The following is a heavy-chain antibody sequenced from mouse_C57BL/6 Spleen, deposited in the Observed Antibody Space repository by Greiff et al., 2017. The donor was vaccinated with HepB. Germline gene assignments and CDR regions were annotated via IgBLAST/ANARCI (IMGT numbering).Heavy chain of an antibody. Sequence: QVQLQQPGAELVKPGASVKMSCKASGYTFTSYWITWVKQRPGQGLEWIGDIYPGSGSTNYNEKFKSKATLTVDTSYSTAYMQLSSLTSEDSAVYYCARAGYDYYAMDYWGQGTSVTVSS. J-gene: IGHJ4*01. CDR1: GYTFTSYW. CDR3: ARAGYDYYAMDY. CDR2: IYPGSGST. V-gene: IGHV1-55*01. D-gene: IGHD2-10*02.